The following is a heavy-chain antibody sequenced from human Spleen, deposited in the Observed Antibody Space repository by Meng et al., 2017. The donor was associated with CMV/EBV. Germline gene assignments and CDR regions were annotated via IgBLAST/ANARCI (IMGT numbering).Heavy chain of an antibody. V-gene: IGHV2-5*02. Sequence: FSLSTTGVGVGWLRQPPGKALEWLVFIYWDDDKRYRSSLKSRLAITKDTSKNQVVLRMTNMDPVDTGTYYCARRGPHGIWNDGYFDSWGQGTLVTVSS. CDR1: FSLSTTGVG. CDR2: IYWDDDK. J-gene: IGHJ4*02. CDR3: ARRGPHGIWNDGYFDS. D-gene: IGHD1-1*01.